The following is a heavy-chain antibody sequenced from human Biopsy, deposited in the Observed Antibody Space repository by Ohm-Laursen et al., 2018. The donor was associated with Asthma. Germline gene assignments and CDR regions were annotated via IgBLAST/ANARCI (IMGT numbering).Heavy chain of an antibody. D-gene: IGHD5-12*01. V-gene: IGHV3-30*18. Sequence: SLKLSCAAPGFMFRSFGMHWVRQAPGKGLEWVTVISYDGNHKFYEDSVKGRFTISRDNSKNTLYLQMNSLRTEDTAVYYCAKRRGYSGHDNDYWGQGTLVIVSS. CDR2: ISYDGNHK. J-gene: IGHJ4*02. CDR3: AKRRGYSGHDNDY. CDR1: GFMFRSFG.